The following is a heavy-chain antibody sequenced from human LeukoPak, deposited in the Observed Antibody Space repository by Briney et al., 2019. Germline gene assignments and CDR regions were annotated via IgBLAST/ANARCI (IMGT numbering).Heavy chain of an antibody. D-gene: IGHD6-19*01. CDR1: GFTFSSYA. J-gene: IGHJ4*02. CDR2: IGAGGTFT. V-gene: IGHV3-23*01. Sequence: GGSLRLSCTASGFTFSSYAMNWVRQAPGKGLEWVSGIGAGGTFTYYADSVKGRFTISRDNSKNTLSLQMNSLRAEDTAVYYCAKSNLYSNGWYRYWGQGTLVTVSS. CDR3: AKSNLYSNGWYRY.